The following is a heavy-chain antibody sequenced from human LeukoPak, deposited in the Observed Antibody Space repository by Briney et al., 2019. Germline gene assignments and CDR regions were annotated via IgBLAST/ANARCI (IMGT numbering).Heavy chain of an antibody. J-gene: IGHJ4*02. CDR3: ASSRDNFDY. Sequence: GGTLRLSCAASGFTFSTYNMNWVRQAPGKGLEWVSYISGSSTIYYADSVKGRFTISRDNAKNSLYLQMNSLRAEDTAVYYCASSRDNFDYWGQGTLVTVSS. D-gene: IGHD5-24*01. CDR2: ISGSSTI. CDR1: GFTFSTYN. V-gene: IGHV3-48*04.